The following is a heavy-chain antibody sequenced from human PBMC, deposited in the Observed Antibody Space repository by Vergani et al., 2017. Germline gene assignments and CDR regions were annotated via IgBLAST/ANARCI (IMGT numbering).Heavy chain of an antibody. D-gene: IGHD1-7*01. J-gene: IGHJ6*02. CDR2: INPSGGST. Sequence: QVQLVQSGAEVKKPGASVKVSCKASGYTFTSYYMHWVRQAPGQGLEWMGIINPSGGSTSYAQKFQGRVTITRDTSASTAYMELSSLRSEDTAVYYCARKGTGTKFYYYYYYGMDVWGQGTTVTVSS. V-gene: IGHV1-46*01. CDR1: GYTFTSYY. CDR3: ARKGTGTKFYYYYYYGMDV.